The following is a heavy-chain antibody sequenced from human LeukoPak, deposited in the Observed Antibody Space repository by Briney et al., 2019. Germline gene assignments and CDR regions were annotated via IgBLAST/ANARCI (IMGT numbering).Heavy chain of an antibody. CDR1: GFTFSSYW. CDR3: AREEHYRRYFAL. D-gene: IGHD3-16*02. CDR2: INSDGLST. Sequence: GGSLRLSCAVSGFTFSSYWMHWVRQAPGKGLVWVSRINSDGLSTSYADSVKGRFTISRDNAENTLYLQMNSLRAEDTAVYFCAREEHYRRYFALWGRGTLVTVSS. J-gene: IGHJ2*01. V-gene: IGHV3-74*01.